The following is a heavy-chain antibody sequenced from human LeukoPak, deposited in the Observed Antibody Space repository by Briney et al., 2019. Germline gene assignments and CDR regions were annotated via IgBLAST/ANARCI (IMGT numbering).Heavy chain of an antibody. J-gene: IGHJ3*02. V-gene: IGHV3-7*01. CDR2: IKPDGSER. D-gene: IGHD1-20*01. CDR1: GLTFSGYW. Sequence: PGGSLRLSCAASGLTFSGYWKSWVRQAPGKGLEWVANIKPDGSERYYVDSVKGRFTVSRDNAKNSLYLQMNSLRAGDTAIYYCASGNWNDRAFDIWGQGTMVTVSS. CDR3: ASGNWNDRAFDI.